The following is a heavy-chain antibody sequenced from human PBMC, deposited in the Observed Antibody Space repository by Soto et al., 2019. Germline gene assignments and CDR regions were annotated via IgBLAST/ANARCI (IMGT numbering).Heavy chain of an antibody. CDR3: TRHALQYCGGDCYLLPYFDL. J-gene: IGHJ2*01. V-gene: IGHV3-73*02. D-gene: IGHD2-21*02. CDR2: SRSKANSYAT. CDR1: EVTFSGSA. Sequence: EVQLVESGGGLVQPGGSLKLSCAASEVTFSGSAMHWVCQASEKGLEWVDRSRSKANSYATAYAASVKGRFTISRDDSKNTAYLQMNSLKTEDTAVYYCTRHALQYCGGDCYLLPYFDLWGRGTLVTVSS.